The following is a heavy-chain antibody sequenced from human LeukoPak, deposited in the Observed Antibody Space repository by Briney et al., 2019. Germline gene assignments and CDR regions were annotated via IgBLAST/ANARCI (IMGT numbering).Heavy chain of an antibody. Sequence: PSETLSLTCTVSGGSISSSSYYWGWIRQPPGKGLEWIGSIYYSGSTYYNPSLKSRVTISVDTSKNQFSLKLSSVTVADTAVYYCARRHKELLYWGQGTLVTVSS. CDR3: ARRHKELLY. J-gene: IGHJ4*02. CDR1: GGSISSSSYY. CDR2: IYYSGST. D-gene: IGHD1-26*01. V-gene: IGHV4-39*01.